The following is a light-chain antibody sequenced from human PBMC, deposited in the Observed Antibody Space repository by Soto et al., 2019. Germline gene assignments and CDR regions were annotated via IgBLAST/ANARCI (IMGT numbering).Light chain of an antibody. Sequence: EIVLTQSPATLSLSPGERATLSCRASQSVGRTLAWFQQKPGQAPSLLIYDASNRATGIPARFTGSGSGTDFTLTIRSLEPEDFAIYYCQQRDSWPLTFGGGTKVEIK. CDR1: QSVGRT. CDR2: DAS. V-gene: IGKV3-11*01. J-gene: IGKJ4*01. CDR3: QQRDSWPLT.